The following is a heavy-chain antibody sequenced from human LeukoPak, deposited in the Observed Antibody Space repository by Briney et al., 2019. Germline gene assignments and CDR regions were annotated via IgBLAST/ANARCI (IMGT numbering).Heavy chain of an antibody. Sequence: GGSLRLSCESSGFIFSDYWMTWVRQAPGKGRDGVANIKYDGSEQYCVSSVKGRLTIGRDNSKNSVYLEMNSMRAGDMAIYYCARVRQWLGVSNWSDPCGQGNLGTVSS. D-gene: IGHD3-22*01. V-gene: IGHV3-7*01. CDR1: GFIFSDYW. J-gene: IGHJ5*02. CDR2: IKYDGSEQ. CDR3: ARVRQWLGVSNWSDP.